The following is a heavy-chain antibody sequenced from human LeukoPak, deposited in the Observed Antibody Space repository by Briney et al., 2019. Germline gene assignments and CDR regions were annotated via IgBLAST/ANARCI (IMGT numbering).Heavy chain of an antibody. CDR2: ISAYNGNT. V-gene: IGHV1-18*01. J-gene: IGHJ4*02. CDR3: ARRWLQFDYFDY. Sequence: ASVKVSCKASGYTFTSYGISWVRQAPGQGLEWMGWISAYNGNTNYAQKLQGRVTMTTDTSTSTAYMELSSLRSEDTAVYYCARRWLQFDYFDYWGQGTLVTVSS. CDR1: GYTFTSYG. D-gene: IGHD5-24*01.